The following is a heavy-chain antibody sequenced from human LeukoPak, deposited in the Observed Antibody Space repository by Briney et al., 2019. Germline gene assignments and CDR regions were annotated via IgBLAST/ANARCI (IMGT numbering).Heavy chain of an antibody. Sequence: GGSLRLSCVASGFNFRDYYMGWIRQAPGKGLEWVSYSSSSGSTIYYAASVKGRFTISRDNAKNSLYLQMNSLRAEDTAVYYCARDLGATSYYFDYWGQGTLVTVSS. CDR3: ARDLGATSYYFDY. CDR2: SSSSGSTI. V-gene: IGHV3-11*04. J-gene: IGHJ4*02. CDR1: GFNFRDYY. D-gene: IGHD1-26*01.